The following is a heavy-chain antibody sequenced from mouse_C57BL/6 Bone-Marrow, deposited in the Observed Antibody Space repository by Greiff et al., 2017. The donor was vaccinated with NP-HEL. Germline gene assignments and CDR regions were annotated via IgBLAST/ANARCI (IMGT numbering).Heavy chain of an antibody. Sequence: EVKLVESGPELVKPGASVKMSCKASGYTFTDYNMHWVKQSHGKSLEWIGYINPNNGGTSYNQKFKGKATLTVNKSSSTAYMELRSLTSEDSAVYYCARGGDPRFAYWGQGTLVTVSA. J-gene: IGHJ3*01. CDR1: GYTFTDYN. D-gene: IGHD3-3*01. V-gene: IGHV1-22*01. CDR2: INPNNGGT. CDR3: ARGGDPRFAY.